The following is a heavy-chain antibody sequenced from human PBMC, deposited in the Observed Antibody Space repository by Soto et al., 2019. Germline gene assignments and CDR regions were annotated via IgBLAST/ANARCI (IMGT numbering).Heavy chain of an antibody. CDR3: ARDLAAAGAEDGMDV. CDR1: GGSISSGGYY. Sequence: QVQLQESGPGLVKPSQTLSLTCTVSGGSISSGGYYWSWIRQHPGKGLEWIGYIYYSGSTYYNPSLKSRVTLXXDXSXXQFSLKLSSVTAADTAVYYCARDLAAAGAEDGMDVWGQGTTVTVSS. CDR2: IYYSGST. D-gene: IGHD6-13*01. V-gene: IGHV4-31*03. J-gene: IGHJ6*02.